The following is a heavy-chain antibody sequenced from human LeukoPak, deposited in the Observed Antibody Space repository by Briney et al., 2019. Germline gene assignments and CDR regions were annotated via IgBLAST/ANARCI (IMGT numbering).Heavy chain of an antibody. Sequence: SETLSLTCTVSGGSISGYYWTWIRQPPGKGLEWIGDIHYSGSTKYNPSLRSRVTISVDTSKNQFSLELSSVTAADTAVYYCARQGSSGYYYGPFDRWGQGTLVTVSS. V-gene: IGHV4-59*08. CDR2: IHYSGST. CDR3: ARQGSSGYYYGPFDR. CDR1: GGSISGYY. D-gene: IGHD3-22*01. J-gene: IGHJ4*02.